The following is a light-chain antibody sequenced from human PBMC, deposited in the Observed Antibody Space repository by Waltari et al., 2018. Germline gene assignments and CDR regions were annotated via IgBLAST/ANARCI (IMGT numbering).Light chain of an antibody. V-gene: IGKV3-20*01. Sequence: SCRASQSVSKYFAWYQQKPGQAPRLLIYDASTRATGIPDRFSATGWGTDFSRSISRLEPEDFAVYYCQKYGTLPATFGQGTKVQMK. J-gene: IGKJ1*01. CDR3: QKYGTLPAT. CDR2: DAS. CDR1: QSVSKY.